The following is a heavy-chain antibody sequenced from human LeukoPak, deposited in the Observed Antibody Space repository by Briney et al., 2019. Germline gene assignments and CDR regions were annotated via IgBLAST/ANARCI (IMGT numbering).Heavy chain of an antibody. V-gene: IGHV3-11*04. CDR1: GFTFSDYY. CDR2: ISSSGSTI. Sequence: PGGSLRLSCAASGFTFSDYYMSWIRQAPGKGLEWVSYISSSGSTIYYADSVKGRFTISRDNAKNSLYLQMNSLRAGDTAVYYCARVHNWNYVLFDYWGQGTLVTVSS. J-gene: IGHJ4*02. CDR3: ARVHNWNYVLFDY. D-gene: IGHD1-7*01.